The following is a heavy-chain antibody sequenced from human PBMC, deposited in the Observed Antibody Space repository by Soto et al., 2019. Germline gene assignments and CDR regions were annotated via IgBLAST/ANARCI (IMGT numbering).Heavy chain of an antibody. CDR1: GGSNSSGGYY. J-gene: IGHJ4*02. CDR3: ARGLNQQLGLDY. CDR2: IYYSGST. V-gene: IGHV4-31*03. D-gene: IGHD6-13*01. Sequence: QVQLQESGQGLVKHSQTLSIPCTVSGGSNSSGGYYWSWIRQHPGKGLEWIGYIYYSGSTYYNPSLKSRVTISVDTAKNQSSRKLSSVTAADTAVYYCARGLNQQLGLDYWVQGTLVTFSS.